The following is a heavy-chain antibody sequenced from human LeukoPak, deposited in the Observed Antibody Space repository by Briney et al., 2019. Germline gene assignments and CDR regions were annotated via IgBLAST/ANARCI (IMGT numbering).Heavy chain of an antibody. V-gene: IGHV1-69*13. CDR2: IIPIFGTA. J-gene: IGHJ4*02. CDR3: ARVYYDILTGYSYYFDY. Sequence: SVKVSCKASGYTFTSYGISWVRQAPGQGLEWMGGIIPIFGTANYAQKFQGRVTITADESTSTAYMELSSLRSEDTAVYYCARVYYDILTGYSYYFDYWGQGTLVTVSS. CDR1: GYTFTSYG. D-gene: IGHD3-9*01.